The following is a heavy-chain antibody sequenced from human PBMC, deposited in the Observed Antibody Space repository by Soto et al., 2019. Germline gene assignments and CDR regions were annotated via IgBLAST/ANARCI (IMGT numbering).Heavy chain of an antibody. CDR3: AREGVQSLTTVTTPGFDP. CDR2: ISNSGTT. V-gene: IGHV4-30-4*01. D-gene: IGHD4-17*01. CDR1: GGSVSSDSYN. Sequence: QVQPQESGPGLVKPSQTLSLTCSVSGGSVSSDSYNWSWLRQPPGKGLEWVGYISNSGTTNYNPSLKSRLTVSLDTSMNQFSLKLSSVTAADTAVYYCAREGVQSLTTVTTPGFDPWGQGILVTVSS. J-gene: IGHJ5*02.